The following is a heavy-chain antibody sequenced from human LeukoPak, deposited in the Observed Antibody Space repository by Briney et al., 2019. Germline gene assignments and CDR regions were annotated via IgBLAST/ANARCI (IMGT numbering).Heavy chain of an antibody. V-gene: IGHV4-39*07. D-gene: IGHD2-15*01. Sequence: PSETLTLTCTVSGDSISSSNYYWGWIRQPPGKGLEWIGSIYYSGSTYYNPSLKSRVTISVDRSKNQFSLKLSSVTAADTAVYYCARGEDTCFDYWGQGTLVTVSS. CDR1: GDSISSSNYY. CDR3: ARGEDTCFDY. CDR2: IYYSGST. J-gene: IGHJ4*02.